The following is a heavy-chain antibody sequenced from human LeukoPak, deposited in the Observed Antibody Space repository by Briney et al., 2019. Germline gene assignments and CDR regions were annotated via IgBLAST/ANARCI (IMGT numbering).Heavy chain of an antibody. CDR1: GFTFSSYT. V-gene: IGHV3-23*01. CDR2: ISGSGGST. Sequence: GGSLRLSCAASGFTFSSYTMSWVRQAPGKGLEWVSAISGSGGSTYYADSVKGRFTISRDNSKNTLYLQMNSLRAEDTAVYYCEKDLNPYSSSWYDYWGQGTLVTVSS. J-gene: IGHJ4*02. CDR3: EKDLNPYSSSWYDY. D-gene: IGHD6-13*01.